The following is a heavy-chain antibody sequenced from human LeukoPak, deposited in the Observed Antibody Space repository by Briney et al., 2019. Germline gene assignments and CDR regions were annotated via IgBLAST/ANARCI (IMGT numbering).Heavy chain of an antibody. CDR1: GFTFSSYE. J-gene: IGHJ6*03. CDR3: ARDKTHDYGDYGYYYMDV. V-gene: IGHV3-48*03. D-gene: IGHD4-17*01. CDR2: ISSSGSTI. Sequence: GGSLRLSCAASGFTFSSYEMNWVRQAPGKGLEWVSYISSSGSTIYYADSVKGRFTISRDNAKNSLYLQMNSLRAEDTAVYFCARDKTHDYGDYGYYYMDVWGKGTTVTISS.